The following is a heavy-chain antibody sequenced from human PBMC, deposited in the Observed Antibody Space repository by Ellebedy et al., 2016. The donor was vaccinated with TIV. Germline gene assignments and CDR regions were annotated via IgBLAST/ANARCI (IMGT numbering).Heavy chain of an antibody. CDR3: ARHIGNEFGSGSYFNF. CDR1: GYSFTNYY. J-gene: IGHJ4*02. D-gene: IGHD3-10*01. CDR2: IDPGDSYN. V-gene: IGHV5-10-1*01. Sequence: GESLKISCKGSGYSFTNYYISWVRQMPGKGLEWMGRIDPGDSYNIYSPSFQGHVTISADKSTSTAYLQWNSLRASDTAIYYCARHIGNEFGSGSYFNFWGQGTLVTVSS.